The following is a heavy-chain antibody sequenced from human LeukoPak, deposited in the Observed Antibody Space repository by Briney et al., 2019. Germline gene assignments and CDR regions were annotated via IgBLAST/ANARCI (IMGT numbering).Heavy chain of an antibody. CDR2: INHSGST. J-gene: IGHJ4*02. D-gene: IGHD3-3*01. CDR1: GGSFSGYC. V-gene: IGHV4-34*01. Sequence: SETLSLTCAVYGGSFSGYCWSWIRQPPGKGLEWIGEINHSGSTYYNPSLKSRVTISVDTSKNQFSLKLSSVTAADTAVYYCARDPREYYDFWSGYFFDYWGQGTLVTVSS. CDR3: ARDPREYYDFWSGYFFDY.